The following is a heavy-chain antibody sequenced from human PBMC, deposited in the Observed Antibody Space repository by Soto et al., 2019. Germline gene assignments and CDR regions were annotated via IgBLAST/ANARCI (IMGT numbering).Heavy chain of an antibody. CDR2: IKQDGSEK. J-gene: IGHJ6*03. Sequence: PGGSLRLSCAASGFTFSSYWMSWVRQAPGKGLEWVANIKQDGSEKYYVDSVKGRFTISRDNAKNSLYLQMNSLRAEDTAVYYCAGETPPYQLLPYYYYYYMDVWGKGTTVTVSS. D-gene: IGHD2-2*01. CDR3: AGETPPYQLLPYYYYYYMDV. CDR1: GFTFSSYW. V-gene: IGHV3-7*01.